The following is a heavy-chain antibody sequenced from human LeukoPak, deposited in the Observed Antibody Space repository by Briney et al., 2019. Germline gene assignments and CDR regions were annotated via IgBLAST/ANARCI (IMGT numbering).Heavy chain of an antibody. CDR3: ARRGTLFGEFNFDY. CDR2: ISSGSSYI. CDR1: GFTFSSYS. J-gene: IGHJ4*02. V-gene: IGHV3-21*01. Sequence: PGGSLRLSCAASGFTFSSYSMNWVRQAPGKGLEWVSFISSGSSYIYYAHSVKGRFIISRDNAKNSLYLQMNSLRAEDTAVYYCARRGTLFGEFNFDYWGPGTLVTVSP. D-gene: IGHD3-10*02.